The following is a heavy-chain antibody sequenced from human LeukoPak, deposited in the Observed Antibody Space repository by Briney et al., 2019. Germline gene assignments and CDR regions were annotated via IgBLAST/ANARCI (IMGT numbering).Heavy chain of an antibody. CDR3: ARDLAQYYYDSNKWCDP. J-gene: IGHJ5*02. V-gene: IGHV3-48*02. D-gene: IGHD3-22*01. CDR2: ISSSSSTI. Sequence: GGSLRLSCVASVFTFSSYSMNWVRQAPGKGLEWVSYISSSSSTIYYADSVKGRFTISRDNAKNSLYLQMNSLRDEDTAVFYCARDLAQYYYDSNKWCDPWGQGTLVTVSS. CDR1: VFTFSSYS.